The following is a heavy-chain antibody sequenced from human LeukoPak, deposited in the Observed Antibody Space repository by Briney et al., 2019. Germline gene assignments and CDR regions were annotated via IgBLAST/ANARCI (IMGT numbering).Heavy chain of an antibody. CDR3: ARGVVTAPQTFDY. CDR1: GGSISSFY. J-gene: IGHJ4*02. V-gene: IGHV4-59*01. CDR2: IFYSGST. D-gene: IGHD2-21*02. Sequence: SETLSLTCTVSGGSISSFYWSWIRQPPGKGLEWIGYIFYSGSTNYNPSLKSRVTISVDTSKKQFSLKLSSVTAADTAVYYCARGVVTAPQTFDYWGQGTLVTVSS.